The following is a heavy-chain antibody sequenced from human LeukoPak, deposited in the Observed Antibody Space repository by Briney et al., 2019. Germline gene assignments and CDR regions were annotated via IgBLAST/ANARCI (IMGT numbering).Heavy chain of an antibody. CDR2: IYHSGST. CDR3: ARRGGYYGSGTPYYFDY. V-gene: IGHV4-30-2*01. D-gene: IGHD3-10*01. CDR1: GGSISSGGYS. Sequence: PSQTLSLTCAVSGGSISSGGYSWSWIRQPPGKGLEWIGYIYHSGSTYYNPSLKSRVTISVDRSKNQFSLKLSSVTAAGTAVYYCARRGGYYGSGTPYYFDYWGQGTLVTVSS. J-gene: IGHJ4*02.